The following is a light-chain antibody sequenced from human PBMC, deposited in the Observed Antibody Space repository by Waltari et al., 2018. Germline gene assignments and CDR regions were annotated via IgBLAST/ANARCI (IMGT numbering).Light chain of an antibody. J-gene: IGKJ2*01. Sequence: DIVMTQSPDSLAVSLGESATITCQSSQTVLYSDTNKNYLAWYQQKPGQSPKLLIYWASTRQSWVPDRFSGSGSGTDFTLTVSSLQAEDVAVYYCQQYYTTPYTFGQGTKLEIK. V-gene: IGKV4-1*01. CDR3: QQYYTTPYT. CDR2: WAS. CDR1: QTVLYSDTNKNY.